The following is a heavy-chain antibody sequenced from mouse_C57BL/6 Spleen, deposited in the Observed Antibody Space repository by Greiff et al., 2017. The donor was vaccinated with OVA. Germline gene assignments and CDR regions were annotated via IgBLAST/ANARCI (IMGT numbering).Heavy chain of an antibody. V-gene: IGHV1-55*01. CDR2: IYPGSGST. D-gene: IGHD1-1*01. CDR3: ARGGNYYGSSPWFAY. J-gene: IGHJ3*01. CDR1: GYTFTSYW. Sequence: QVQLQQPGAELVKPGASVKMSCKASGYTFTSYWITWVKQRPGQGLEWIGDIYPGSGSTNYNEKFKSKAPLTVDTSSSTAYMQLSSLTSEDSAVYYCARGGNYYGSSPWFAYWGQGTLVTVSA.